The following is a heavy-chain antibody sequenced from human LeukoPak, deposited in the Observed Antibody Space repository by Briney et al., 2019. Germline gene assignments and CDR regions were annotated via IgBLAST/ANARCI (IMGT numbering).Heavy chain of an antibody. V-gene: IGHV3-33*01. J-gene: IGHJ4*02. Sequence: GGSLRLSCAASGFTFSSYGMHWVRQAPGKGLEWVAVIWYDGSNKYYADSVKGRFTISRDNSKNTLYLQMNSLRAEDTAVYYCARDFSYGPGSNWGQGTLVTVSS. CDR2: IWYDGSNK. CDR3: ARDFSYGPGSN. D-gene: IGHD3-10*01. CDR1: GFTFSSYG.